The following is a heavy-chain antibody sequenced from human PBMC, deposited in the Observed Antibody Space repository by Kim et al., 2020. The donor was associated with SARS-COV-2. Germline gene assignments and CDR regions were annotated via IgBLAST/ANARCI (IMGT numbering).Heavy chain of an antibody. V-gene: IGHV3-21*01. CDR2: ISSTSTYI. D-gene: IGHD2-2*01. J-gene: IGHJ3*02. CDR1: GFTFSSYS. Sequence: GGSLRLSCAASGFTFSSYSMSWVRQAPGKGLEWVSSISSTSTYIYYADSLKGRFTISRDNAKNSLYLQMNSLRAEDTAVYYCARDPTHCSSTSCYVTGAFDIWAKGQWSPSLQ. CDR3: ARDPTHCSSTSCYVTGAFDI.